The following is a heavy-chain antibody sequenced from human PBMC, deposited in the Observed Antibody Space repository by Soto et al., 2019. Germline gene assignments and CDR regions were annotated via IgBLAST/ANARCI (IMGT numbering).Heavy chain of an antibody. CDR1: GFTFGSYA. CDR3: AKAGLRFLEWSPDV. V-gene: IGHV3-23*01. J-gene: IGHJ6*02. D-gene: IGHD3-3*01. CDR2: ISGSGGST. Sequence: PGGSLRLSCGASGFTFGSYAMSWVRQSPGKGLEWVSAISGSGGSTYYADSVKGRFTISRDNSKNTLYLQMNSLRAEDTAVYYCAKAGLRFLEWSPDVWGQGTTVTVS.